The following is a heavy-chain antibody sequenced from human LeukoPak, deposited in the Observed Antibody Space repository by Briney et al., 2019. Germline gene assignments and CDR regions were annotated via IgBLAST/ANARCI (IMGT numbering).Heavy chain of an antibody. CDR2: INPNSGGT. V-gene: IGHV1-2*02. Sequence: ASVQVSCKASGYTFTAYYMHWMRQAPAQGPEWMGWINPNSGGTNFAQKFQGRVTMTSETSISTAYMELSSLRSDDTVIYYCARAKVLVPDHWGQGTLVTVSS. CDR1: GYTFTAYY. J-gene: IGHJ4*02. CDR3: ARAKVLVPDH.